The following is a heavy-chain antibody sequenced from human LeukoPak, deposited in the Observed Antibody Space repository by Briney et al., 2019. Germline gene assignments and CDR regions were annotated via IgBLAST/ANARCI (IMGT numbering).Heavy chain of an antibody. CDR3: ARVRVGSSWYGDYYYMDV. CDR2: INSDGSST. J-gene: IGHJ6*03. CDR1: GFTFSSYW. Sequence: GGSLRLSCAASGFTFSSYWMHWVRQAPGKGLVWVSRINSDGSSTSYADSVKGRFTISRDNAKNTLYLQMNSLRAEDTAVYYCARVRVGSSWYGDYYYMDVWGKGTTVTVSS. D-gene: IGHD6-13*01. V-gene: IGHV3-74*01.